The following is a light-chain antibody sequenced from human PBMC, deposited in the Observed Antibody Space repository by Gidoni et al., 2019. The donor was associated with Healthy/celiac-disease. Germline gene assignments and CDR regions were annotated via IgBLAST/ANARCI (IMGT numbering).Light chain of an antibody. CDR1: QSISSW. CDR3: QQYNSYSMYT. J-gene: IGKJ2*01. Sequence: DIQITQSPSTLSAAVGDSVTITCRARQSISSWLAWYQQKPGKEPKLLIYDASSLESGVPSRFSGSGAGTEFTLPISSLQPDDFATYYCQQYNSYSMYTFGQGTKLEIK. V-gene: IGKV1-5*01. CDR2: DAS.